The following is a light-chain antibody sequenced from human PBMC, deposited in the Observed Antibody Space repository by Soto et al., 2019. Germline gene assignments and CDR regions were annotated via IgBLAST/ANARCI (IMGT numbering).Light chain of an antibody. CDR1: SSDVGSFDS. CDR2: DVS. CDR3: SSFTTSSTLV. V-gene: IGLV2-14*01. Sequence: QAVVTQPASVSGSPGQPITISCTGTSSDVGSFDSVAWYQHNPGKAPKLMIYDVSNRPSGVSSRFSGSKSGNTASLSISGLQTEDEANYYCSSFTTSSTLVFGTGTKLTVL. J-gene: IGLJ1*01.